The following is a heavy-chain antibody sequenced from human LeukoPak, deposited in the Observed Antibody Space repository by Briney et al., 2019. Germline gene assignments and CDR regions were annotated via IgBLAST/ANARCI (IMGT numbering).Heavy chain of an antibody. D-gene: IGHD3-22*01. J-gene: IGHJ4*02. Sequence: GGSLRLSCAASGFTFSSYSMNWVRQAPGKGLEWVSSISSSSSYIYYADSVKGRFTISRDNAKNSLYLQMNSLRAEDRAVYYCARGRDYYDSSGYYFDYWGQGTLVTVSS. CDR3: ARGRDYYDSSGYYFDY. CDR2: ISSSSSYI. V-gene: IGHV3-21*01. CDR1: GFTFSSYS.